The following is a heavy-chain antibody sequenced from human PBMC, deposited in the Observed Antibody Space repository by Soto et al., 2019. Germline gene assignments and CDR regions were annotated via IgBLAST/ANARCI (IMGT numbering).Heavy chain of an antibody. CDR3: AKRYCSRGSCPTTPYYYGMDV. V-gene: IGHV3-23*01. CDR2: ISDSGGST. J-gene: IGHJ6*02. CDR1: GFTFSSYA. Sequence: PGGSLRLSCAASGFTFSSYAMSWVRQAPGKGLEWVSAISDSGGSTYSADSVKGRFSISRDNSKNTLYLQMNSLRAEDTAVYYCAKRYCSRGSCPTTPYYYGMDVWGQGTTVTVSS. D-gene: IGHD2-15*01.